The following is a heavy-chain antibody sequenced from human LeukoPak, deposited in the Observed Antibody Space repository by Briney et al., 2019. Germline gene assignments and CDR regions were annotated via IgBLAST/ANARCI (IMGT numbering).Heavy chain of an antibody. V-gene: IGHV3-43*01. Sequence: GGSLRLSCAASGFTLDDNSIYWVRQPPGKGLEWVSLISWNGAATYYADSVRGRFTVSRDNSRKSTFMEMNSLITEDSAMYYCAKVARNSSWPYFEHCGQGTLVTVSS. J-gene: IGHJ1*01. CDR1: GFTLDDNS. CDR2: ISWNGAAT. D-gene: IGHD3-9*01. CDR3: AKVARNSSWPYFEH.